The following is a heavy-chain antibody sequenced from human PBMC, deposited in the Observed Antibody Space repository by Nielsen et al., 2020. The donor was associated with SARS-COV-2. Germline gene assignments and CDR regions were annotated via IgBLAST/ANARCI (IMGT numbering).Heavy chain of an antibody. CDR3: AKDSPSYYDFWSGYILPGMDV. CDR1: GFTFSSYA. CDR2: ISGSGGST. Sequence: GGSLRLSCAASGFTFSSYAMSWVRQAPGKGLEWVSAISGSGGSTYYADSVKGRFTISRDNSKNTLYLQMNSLRAEDTAVYYCAKDSPSYYDFWSGYILPGMDVWGQGTTVTVSS. D-gene: IGHD3-3*01. J-gene: IGHJ6*02. V-gene: IGHV3-23*01.